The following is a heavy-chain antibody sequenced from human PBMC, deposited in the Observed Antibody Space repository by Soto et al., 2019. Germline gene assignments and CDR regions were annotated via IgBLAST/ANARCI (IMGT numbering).Heavy chain of an antibody. CDR2: VYYSGST. D-gene: IGHD3-22*01. CDR3: ARDGGQSTYYYDSSGYYYFDY. V-gene: IGHV4-31*02. CDR1: GGSIRSGGYY. J-gene: IGHJ4*02. Sequence: SETLSLTWTVSGGSIRSGGYYWIWIRQHPGKGQEWIGYVYYSGSTYYNPSLKSRVTISVDTSKNQFSLKLSSVTAADTAVYYCARDGGQSTYYYDSSGYYYFDYWGQGTLVTVS.